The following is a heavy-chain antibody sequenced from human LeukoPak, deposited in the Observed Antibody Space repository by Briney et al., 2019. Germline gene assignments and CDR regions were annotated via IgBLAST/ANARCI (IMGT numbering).Heavy chain of an antibody. Sequence: GGSLRLSCAASGFTFTDYYMSWIRQAPGKGLEWISYIGDSGSPIYYADSVKGRFTISRDNAKNSLYLQINNLRAEDTAMYYCARGAGPLFDPWGQGTLVTVSS. V-gene: IGHV3-11*01. CDR3: ARGAGPLFDP. CDR1: GFTFTDYY. J-gene: IGHJ5*02. CDR2: IGDSGSPI.